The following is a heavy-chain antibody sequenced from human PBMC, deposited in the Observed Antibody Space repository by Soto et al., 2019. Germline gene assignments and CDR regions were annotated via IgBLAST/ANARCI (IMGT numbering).Heavy chain of an antibody. CDR2: IFHGGST. CDR3: ARPHYDSNTFYSFFDY. CDR1: DTSFSGYY. J-gene: IGHJ4*02. Sequence: SETLSLTCAVYDTSFSGYYWSWIRQPPEKGLEWIGEIFHGGSTDYSPSLKSRVTISVDTSKNQFSLELSSVTAADTAVYYCARPHYDSNTFYSFFDYWGQGTLVTVSS. V-gene: IGHV4-34*12. D-gene: IGHD3-22*01.